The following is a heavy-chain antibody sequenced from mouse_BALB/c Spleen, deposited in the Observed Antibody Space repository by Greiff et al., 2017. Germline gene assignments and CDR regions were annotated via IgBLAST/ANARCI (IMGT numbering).Heavy chain of an antibody. J-gene: IGHJ3*01. CDR1: GYPFTSHW. D-gene: IGHD4-1*01. CDR2: IDPSDSET. Sequence: QVQLQQSGPQLVRPGASVKLSCQASGYPFTSHWMHRVKQRPGQGLEWIGMIDPSDSETRLNQKFKDKAKLTVDKSSSTAYMQLSSPTSEDSAVYYCARANWDIAYWGQGTLVTVSA. CDR3: ARANWDIAY. V-gene: IGHV1-69*02.